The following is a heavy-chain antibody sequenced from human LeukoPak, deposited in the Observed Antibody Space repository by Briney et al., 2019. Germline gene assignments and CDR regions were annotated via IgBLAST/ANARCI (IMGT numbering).Heavy chain of an antibody. D-gene: IGHD3-3*01. CDR1: GYTFTSYG. CDR3: ARVDLYDSWSGYRPGNYMDV. CDR2: ISAYNGNT. J-gene: IGHJ6*03. V-gene: IGHV1-18*01. Sequence: GASVKVSCKASGYTFTSYGISWVRQAPGQGLEWMGWISAYNGNTNYAQKLQGRVTMTTDTSTSTAYMELRSLRSDDTAVYYCARVDLYDSWSGYRPGNYMDVWGKGTTVTVSS.